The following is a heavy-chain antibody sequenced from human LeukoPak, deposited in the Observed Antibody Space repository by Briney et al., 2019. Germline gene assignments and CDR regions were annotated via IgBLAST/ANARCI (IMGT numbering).Heavy chain of an antibody. CDR1: GGTFSSYA. Sequence: GASVKVSCKASGGTFSSYAISWVRQAPGQGLEWMGGIIPIFGTANYAQKFQGRVTITADESTSTAYMELSSLRSEDTAVYYCAVHKGPDYGGNFVAFDIWGQGTMVTVSS. D-gene: IGHD4-23*01. J-gene: IGHJ3*02. V-gene: IGHV1-69*13. CDR2: IIPIFGTA. CDR3: AVHKGPDYGGNFVAFDI.